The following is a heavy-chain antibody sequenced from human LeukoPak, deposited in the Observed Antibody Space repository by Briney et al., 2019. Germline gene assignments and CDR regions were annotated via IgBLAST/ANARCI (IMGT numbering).Heavy chain of an antibody. Sequence: GGSLRLSCAASGFTFSSYSMNWVRQAPGKGLEWVSSISSSSSYIYYADSVKGRFTISRDNAKNSLYLQMNSLRAEDTAVYYCARDRDVLLWFGERYFDLWGRGTLVTVSS. CDR3: ARDRDVLLWFGERYFDL. D-gene: IGHD3-10*01. J-gene: IGHJ2*01. V-gene: IGHV3-21*01. CDR2: ISSSSSYI. CDR1: GFTFSSYS.